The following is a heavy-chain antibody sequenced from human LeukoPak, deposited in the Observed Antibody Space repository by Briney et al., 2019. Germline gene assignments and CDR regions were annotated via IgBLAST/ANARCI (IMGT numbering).Heavy chain of an antibody. CDR3: ARSIAVAGTGL. D-gene: IGHD6-19*01. CDR2: IKKDGSEK. V-gene: IGHV3-7*01. J-gene: IGHJ4*02. CDR1: GFTFSNYW. Sequence: QAGGSLRLSCAASGFTFSNYWMSWVRQAPGKGLEWVANIKKDGSEKYYVDAVKGRFTISRDNAKTSLYLQMNSLRAEDTAVYYCARSIAVAGTGLWGQGTLVTVSS.